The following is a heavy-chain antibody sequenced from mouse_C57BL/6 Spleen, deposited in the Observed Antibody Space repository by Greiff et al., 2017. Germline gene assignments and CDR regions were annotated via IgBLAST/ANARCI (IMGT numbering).Heavy chain of an antibody. V-gene: IGHV1-50*01. CDR1: GYTFTSYW. CDR3: ARHARADY. CDR2: IDPSDSYT. Sequence: QVQLQQPGAELVKPGASVKLSCKASGYTFTSYWMQWVKQRPGQGLEWIGEIDPSDSYTNYNQKFKGKATLTVDTSSSTAYMQLSSLTSEDSAVYYCARHARADYWGQGTTLTVSS. J-gene: IGHJ2*01. D-gene: IGHD3-1*01.